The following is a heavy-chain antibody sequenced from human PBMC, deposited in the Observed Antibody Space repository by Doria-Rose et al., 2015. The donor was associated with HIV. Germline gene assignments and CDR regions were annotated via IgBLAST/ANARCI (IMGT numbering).Heavy chain of an antibody. CDR3: ARIKSSRWYHKYYFDF. CDR2: IFSDDER. Sequence: ESGPVLVKPTETLTLICTVSGVSLSSPGMGVSWIRQPPGKALEWLANIFSDDERSYKTSLKSRLTISRGTSKNQVVLTVTDMDPVDTATYYCARIKSSRWYHKYYFDFWGQGTLVIVSA. CDR1: GVSLSSPGMG. V-gene: IGHV2-26*01. J-gene: IGHJ4*02. D-gene: IGHD6-13*01.